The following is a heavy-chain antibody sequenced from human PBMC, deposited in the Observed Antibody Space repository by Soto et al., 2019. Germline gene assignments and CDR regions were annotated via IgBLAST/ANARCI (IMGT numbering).Heavy chain of an antibody. CDR3: ARGLGYCSGGSCGENWFDP. J-gene: IGHJ5*02. Sequence: SETLSLTCTVSGASVGRDTTYYWSWIRQPPGKGLEWIGYIYYSGSTNYNPSLKSRVTISVDTSKNQFSLKLSSVTAADTAVYYCARGLGYCSGGSCGENWFDPWGQGTLVTVSS. D-gene: IGHD2-15*01. V-gene: IGHV4-61*01. CDR2: IYYSGST. CDR1: GASVGRDTTYY.